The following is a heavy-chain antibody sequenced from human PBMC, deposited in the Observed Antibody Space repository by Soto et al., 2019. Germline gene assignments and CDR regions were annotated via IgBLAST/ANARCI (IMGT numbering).Heavy chain of an antibody. CDR3: ARCKLIAAEFDY. V-gene: IGHV4-34*01. J-gene: IGHJ4*02. D-gene: IGHD6-13*01. CDR2: INHSGST. CDR1: GGCFRGYY. Sequence: SDSLSLTRAVYGGCFRGYYWSWIRQPPGKGLEWIGEINHSGSTNYNPSLKSRVTISVDTSKNQFSLKLSSVTAADTAVYYCARCKLIAAEFDYWGQGTLVTVSS.